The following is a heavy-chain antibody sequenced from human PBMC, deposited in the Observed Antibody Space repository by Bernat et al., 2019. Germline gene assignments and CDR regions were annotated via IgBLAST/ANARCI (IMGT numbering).Heavy chain of an antibody. V-gene: IGHV1-18*01. CDR3: ARVRRGVSSSSCRNYYYYYGMDV. J-gene: IGHJ6*02. D-gene: IGHD6-13*01. CDR1: GYTFTSYG. CDR2: ISAYNGNT. Sequence: QVQLVQSGAEVKKPGASVKVSCKASGYTFTSYGISWVRQAPGQGLEWMGWISAYNGNTNYAQKLQGRVTMTTDTSTSTAYMELRSLRSDDTAVYYWARVRRGVSSSSCRNYYYYYGMDVWGQGTTVTVSS.